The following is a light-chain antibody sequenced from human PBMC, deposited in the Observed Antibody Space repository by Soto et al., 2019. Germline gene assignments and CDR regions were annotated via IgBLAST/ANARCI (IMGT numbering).Light chain of an antibody. CDR2: DDD. V-gene: IGLV1-51*01. Sequence: QSVLTQPPSVSAAPGQRVTISCSGSSSNIGGNSVSWYQQLPGTAPKLLIYDDDKRPSGIPDRFSGSKSGTSATLGITGFQTGDEADYYCGSWDSSLCAYVFGTGPKVTVL. J-gene: IGLJ1*01. CDR1: SSNIGGNS. CDR3: GSWDSSLCAYV.